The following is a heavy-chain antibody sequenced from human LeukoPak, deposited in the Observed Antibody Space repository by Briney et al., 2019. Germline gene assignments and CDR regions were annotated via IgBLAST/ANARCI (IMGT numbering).Heavy chain of an antibody. CDR3: ARGGGAYDFPYYFDY. Sequence: SETLSLTCTVSGGSISSSSYYWGWICQPPGKGLEWIGSIYYSGSTYYNPSLKSRVTISVDTSKNQFSLKLSSVTAADTAVYYCARGGGAYDFPYYFDYWSQGTLVTVSS. V-gene: IGHV4-39*07. D-gene: IGHD2-21*01. J-gene: IGHJ4*02. CDR2: IYYSGST. CDR1: GGSISSSSYY.